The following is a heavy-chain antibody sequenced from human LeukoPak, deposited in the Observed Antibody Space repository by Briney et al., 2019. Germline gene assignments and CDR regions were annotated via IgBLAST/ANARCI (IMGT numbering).Heavy chain of an antibody. Sequence: SETLSLTCTVSGVSISSYYWSWIRQPPGKGLEWIGYIYYSGSTNYNPSLKSRVTISVDTSKNQFSLKLSSVTAADTAVYYCARRRGAPSYDSSGYYYYYGMDVWGQGTTVTVSS. J-gene: IGHJ6*02. CDR3: ARRRGAPSYDSSGYYYYYGMDV. D-gene: IGHD3-22*01. CDR1: GVSISSYY. V-gene: IGHV4-59*08. CDR2: IYYSGST.